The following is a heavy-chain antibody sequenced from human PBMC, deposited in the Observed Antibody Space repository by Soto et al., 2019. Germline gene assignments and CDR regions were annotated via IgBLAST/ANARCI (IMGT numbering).Heavy chain of an antibody. D-gene: IGHD1-7*01. J-gene: IGHJ4*02. Sequence: SETLSLTCTVSGGSVSSYYWSWIRQPPGKGLEWIGYVYYSGSTSYNPSLESRVTLSVDTSKNQFSLKLSSVTAADTAVYYCARPNWNFEFDYWGQGTLVTVSS. CDR3: ARPNWNFEFDY. CDR1: GGSVSSYY. V-gene: IGHV4-59*08. CDR2: VYYSGST.